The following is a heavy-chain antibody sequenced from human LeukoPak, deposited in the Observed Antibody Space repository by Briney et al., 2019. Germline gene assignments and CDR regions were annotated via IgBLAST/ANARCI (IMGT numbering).Heavy chain of an antibody. J-gene: IGHJ4*02. Sequence: GGSLRPSCAASGFTFSSYAMSWVRHAPGEGLEWVSAISGSGGSTYYADSVKGRFTISRDNSKNTLYLQMNSLRAEDTAVYYCAKARYSSSWYEIDYWGQGILVTVSS. V-gene: IGHV3-23*01. CDR3: AKARYSSSWYEIDY. CDR2: ISGSGGST. D-gene: IGHD6-13*01. CDR1: GFTFSSYA.